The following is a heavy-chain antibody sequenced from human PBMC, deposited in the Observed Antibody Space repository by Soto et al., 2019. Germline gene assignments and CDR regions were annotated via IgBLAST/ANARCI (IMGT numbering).Heavy chain of an antibody. J-gene: IGHJ4*02. CDR2: MNPKSGNA. Sequence: QVQLVQSGAEVKKPGASVKVSCKASGYTFTSYDINWVRQATGQGLEWMGWMNPKSGNAGYAQKFQGRVTMTRDTSISTAYMELSSLRSEDTAVYYCAISIRGILIAIFDYWGQGSVVSVSS. CDR1: GYTFTSYD. V-gene: IGHV1-8*01. CDR3: AISIRGILIAIFDY. D-gene: IGHD3-10*01.